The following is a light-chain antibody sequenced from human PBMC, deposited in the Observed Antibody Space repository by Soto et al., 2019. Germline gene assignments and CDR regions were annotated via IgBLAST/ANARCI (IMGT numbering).Light chain of an antibody. V-gene: IGKV2D-29*01. CDR2: EVS. CDR3: LQTKQLPLT. Sequence: EIVLTQTPLSLSVTPGQSASISCKSSQSLLHSDGKTYLYWYLQRPGQPPQLLMYEVSNRFSGVPERFSGSGSGTDFTLEISRXEAEDVGLYSCLQTKQLPLTFGHGTKVDIK. CDR1: QSLLHSDGKTY. J-gene: IGKJ1*01.